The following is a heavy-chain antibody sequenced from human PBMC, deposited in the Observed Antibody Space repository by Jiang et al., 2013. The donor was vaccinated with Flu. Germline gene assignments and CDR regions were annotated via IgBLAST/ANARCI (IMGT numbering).Heavy chain of an antibody. CDR3: AKNGPGGSTYSYDY. J-gene: IGHJ4*02. Sequence: VQLLESGGGLVQPGGSLRLSCAASGFIFSDYSMRWVRQAPGKGLEWVSTSGASVNAYYADSVKGRFSISRDNSKNTLYLQMNSLRSEDTAIYYCAKNGPGGSTYSYDYWGQGTLVTVSS. D-gene: IGHD2-21*01. CDR2: TSGASVNA. CDR1: GFIFSDYS. V-gene: IGHV3-23*01.